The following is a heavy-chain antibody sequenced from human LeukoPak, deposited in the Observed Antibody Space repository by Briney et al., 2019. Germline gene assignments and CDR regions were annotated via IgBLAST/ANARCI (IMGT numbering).Heavy chain of an antibody. V-gene: IGHV1-2*02. CDR2: INPNSGGT. CDR3: ARADYGDYSTFDY. CDR1: VYTFTSYY. Sequence: ASVKVSCKASVYTFTSYYMHWVRQAPGQGLEWMGWINPNSGGTNYAQKFQGRVTMTRDTSISTAYMELSRLRSDDTAVYYCARADYGDYSTFDYWGQGTLVTVSS. J-gene: IGHJ4*02. D-gene: IGHD4-17*01.